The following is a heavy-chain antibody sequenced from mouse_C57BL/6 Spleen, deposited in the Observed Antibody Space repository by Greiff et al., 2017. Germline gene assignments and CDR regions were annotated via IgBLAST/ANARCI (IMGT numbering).Heavy chain of an antibody. CDR2: INYDGSST. CDR3: ARAGYDYAMDY. CDR1: GFTFSDYY. Sequence: EVMLVESEGGLVQPGSSMKLSCTASGFTFSDYYMAWVRQVPEKGLEWVANINYDGSSTYYLDSLKSRFIISSDNAKNILYLQMSSLKSEDTATYYCARAGYDYAMDYWGQGTSVTVSS. V-gene: IGHV5-16*01. D-gene: IGHD3-2*02. J-gene: IGHJ4*01.